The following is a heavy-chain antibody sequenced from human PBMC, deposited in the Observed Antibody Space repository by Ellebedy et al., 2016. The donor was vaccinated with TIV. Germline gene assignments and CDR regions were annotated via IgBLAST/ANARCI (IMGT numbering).Heavy chain of an antibody. D-gene: IGHD4-17*01. CDR3: ATDGSYGDYRSPTHAFVF. Sequence: GESLKISCGASGFSFRSYWMTWVRQAPGKGLEWVANINQDGSDKYYVDSVKGRFTISRDTAKNSLYLQMSSLRAEDTAVYYCATDGSYGDYRSPTHAFVFWGQGTLVIVSS. V-gene: IGHV3-7*01. CDR1: GFSFRSYW. J-gene: IGHJ3*01. CDR2: INQDGSDK.